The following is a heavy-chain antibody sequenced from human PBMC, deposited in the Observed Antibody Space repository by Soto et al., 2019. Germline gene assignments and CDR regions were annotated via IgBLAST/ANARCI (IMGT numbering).Heavy chain of an antibody. V-gene: IGHV1-2*02. CDR1: GYRFTAYY. CDR2: IIPNSGDT. CDR3: ARQLAYCGGDCYTEPIDY. D-gene: IGHD2-21*02. Sequence: QAQLVQSGAEVRKPGASVKVSCKTSGYRFTAYYIHWVRQAPGQGLEWLGWIIPNSGDTNYAQTFQGRVTMTRDTSSSTAYMELNTLRSDDTAVYYCARQLAYCGGDCYTEPIDYWGQGTLVTVSS. J-gene: IGHJ4*02.